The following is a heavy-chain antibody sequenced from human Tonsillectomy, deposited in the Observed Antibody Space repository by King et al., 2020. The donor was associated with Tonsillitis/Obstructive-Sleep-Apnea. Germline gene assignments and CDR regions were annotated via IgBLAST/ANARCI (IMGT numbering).Heavy chain of an antibody. Sequence: VQLVESGGGLVQPGRSLRLSCTASGFTFGDYAMSWVRQAPGKGLEWVGFIRSKAYGGTTEYAASVKGRFTISRDDSKSIAYLQMNSLKTEDTAVYYCTRDGGSYHLDYWGQGTLVTVSS. D-gene: IGHD1-26*01. V-gene: IGHV3-49*04. CDR1: GFTFGDYA. J-gene: IGHJ4*02. CDR3: TRDGGSYHLDY. CDR2: IRSKAYGGTT.